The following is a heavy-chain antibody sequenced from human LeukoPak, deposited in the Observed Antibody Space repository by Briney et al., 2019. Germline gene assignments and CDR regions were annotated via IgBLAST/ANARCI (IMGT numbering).Heavy chain of an antibody. CDR3: ARGDLSYYYDSSGLTDAFDI. Sequence: SETLPLTCTVSGGSISSYYWSWIRQPPGKGLEWIGYIYYSGSTNYNPSLKSRVTISVDTSKNQFSLKLSSVTAADTAVYYCARGDLSYYYDSSGLTDAFDIWGQGTMVTVSS. V-gene: IGHV4-59*01. CDR1: GGSISSYY. J-gene: IGHJ3*02. D-gene: IGHD3-22*01. CDR2: IYYSGST.